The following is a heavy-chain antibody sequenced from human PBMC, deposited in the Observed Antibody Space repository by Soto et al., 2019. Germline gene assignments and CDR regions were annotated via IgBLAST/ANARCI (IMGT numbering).Heavy chain of an antibody. V-gene: IGHV1-69*13. J-gene: IGHJ4*02. Sequence: SVKVSCKASGGTFSSYAISWVRQAPGQGLEWMGGITPIFGTANYAQKFQGRVTITADESTSTAYMELSSLRSEDTAVYYCAREKVPAAQGHFDYWGQGTLVTVSS. CDR1: GGTFSSYA. CDR2: ITPIFGTA. CDR3: AREKVPAAQGHFDY. D-gene: IGHD2-2*01.